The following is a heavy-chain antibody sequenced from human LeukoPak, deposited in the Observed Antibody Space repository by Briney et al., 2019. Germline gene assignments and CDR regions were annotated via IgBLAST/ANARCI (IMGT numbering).Heavy chain of an antibody. V-gene: IGHV3-7*01. CDR1: GFTFSSFE. J-gene: IGHJ4*02. D-gene: IGHD3-10*01. CDR2: IKQDGSEK. CDR3: ARGTHYGSGSYYPIDY. Sequence: GGSLRLSCAASGFTFSSFEMNWVRQAPGKGPEWVANIKQDGSEKYYVDSVKGRFTISRDNAKNSLYLQMNSLRAEDTAVYYCARGTHYGSGSYYPIDYWGQGTLVTVSS.